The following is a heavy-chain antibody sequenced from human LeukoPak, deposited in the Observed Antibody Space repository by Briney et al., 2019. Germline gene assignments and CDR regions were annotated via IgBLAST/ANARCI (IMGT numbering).Heavy chain of an antibody. V-gene: IGHV3-48*01. CDR2: ISSSSSTI. CDR1: GFTFSTYS. J-gene: IGHJ4*02. CDR3: ATVEGVHYDILTGYGLDY. Sequence: GGSLRLSCAASGFTFSTYSMNWVRQAPGKGLEWVSYISSSSSTIYYADSVKGRFTMSRDNAESTLYLQMNSLRAEDTAVYYCATVEGVHYDILTGYGLDYWGQGTLVTVSS. D-gene: IGHD3-9*01.